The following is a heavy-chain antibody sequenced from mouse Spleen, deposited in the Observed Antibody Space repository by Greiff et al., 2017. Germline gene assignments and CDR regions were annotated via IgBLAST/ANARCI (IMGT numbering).Heavy chain of an antibody. CDR3: ARALYYGGFDY. D-gene: IGHD1-1*01. Sequence: VKLMESGPELVKPGASVKISCKASGYAFSSSWMNWVKQRPGKGLEWIGRIYPGDGDTNYNGKFKGKATLTADKSSSTAYMQLSSLTSEDSAVYFCARALYYGGFDYWGQGTTLTVSS. CDR1: GYAFSSSW. J-gene: IGHJ2*01. CDR2: IYPGDGDT. V-gene: IGHV1-82*01.